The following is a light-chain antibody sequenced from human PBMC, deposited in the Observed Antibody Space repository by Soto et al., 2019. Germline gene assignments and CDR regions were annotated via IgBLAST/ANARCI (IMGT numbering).Light chain of an antibody. Sequence: EIVLTQSPAALSLSPGERATLSCRASQSVSSSYLAWYQQKPGQAPRLLIYAASNRATGVPARFSGSWSGTEFTLTISSLQSEDFAVYYCQQYNNWITFGQGTRLEIK. V-gene: IGKV3-15*01. CDR3: QQYNNWIT. J-gene: IGKJ5*01. CDR1: QSVSSSY. CDR2: AAS.